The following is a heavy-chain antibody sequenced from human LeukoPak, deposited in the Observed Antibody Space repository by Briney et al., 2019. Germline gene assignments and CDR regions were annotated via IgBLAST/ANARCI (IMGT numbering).Heavy chain of an antibody. CDR3: ARHGREDVVDFDN. CDR1: GGSLTGYY. V-gene: IGHV4-59*08. Sequence: SSETLSLTCSASGGSLTGYYWSWIRQSPGKALEWIGYIYYRGNTNYNPSLKSRVTISVDTSTKQFSLRLSSVTAADTAVYYCARHGREDVVDFDNWGQGTLVTVSS. D-gene: IGHD2-21*01. CDR2: IYYRGNT. J-gene: IGHJ4*02.